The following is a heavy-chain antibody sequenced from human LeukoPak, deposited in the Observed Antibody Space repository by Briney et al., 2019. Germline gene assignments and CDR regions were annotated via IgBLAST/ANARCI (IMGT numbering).Heavy chain of an antibody. J-gene: IGHJ4*02. V-gene: IGHV4-61*08. CDR2: IYYSGST. CDR1: GVSISSGDYY. CDR3: ARDSDSFDY. Sequence: PSETLSLTCTVSGVSISSGDYYWSWIRQPPGKGLEWIGYIYYSGSTNYNPSLKSRVTISVDTSKNQFSLKLSSVTAADTAVYYCARDSDSFDYWGQGTLVTVSS. D-gene: IGHD3-22*01.